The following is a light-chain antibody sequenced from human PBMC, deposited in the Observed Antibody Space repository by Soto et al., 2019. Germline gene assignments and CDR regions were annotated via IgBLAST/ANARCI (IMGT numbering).Light chain of an antibody. Sequence: EIVLTQSPGTLSLSPGERATLSCRASQSISSNYLAWYQHEPGQAPRLLIYGASSRATGVPDRFSGSGTGTDFSLTISSLEPGDFAVDYCQQYGSSPRTFGQGTKVEVK. V-gene: IGKV3-20*01. CDR3: QQYGSSPRT. J-gene: IGKJ1*01. CDR2: GAS. CDR1: QSISSNY.